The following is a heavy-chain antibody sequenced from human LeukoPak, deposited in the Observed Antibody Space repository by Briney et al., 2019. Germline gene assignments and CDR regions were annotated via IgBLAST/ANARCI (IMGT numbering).Heavy chain of an antibody. J-gene: IGHJ4*02. CDR1: GFTFSDYY. Sequence: GGSLRLSCAASGFTFSDYYMSWIRQAPGKGLEWVSYISSSGSTIYYADSVKGRFTISRDNSKDTLYLQMSSVRVDDTAVYYCARDRGRYYDSRGFYWGYYFDSWGQGILVTVST. D-gene: IGHD3-22*01. V-gene: IGHV3-11*01. CDR3: ARDRGRYYDSRGFYWGYYFDS. CDR2: ISSSGSTI.